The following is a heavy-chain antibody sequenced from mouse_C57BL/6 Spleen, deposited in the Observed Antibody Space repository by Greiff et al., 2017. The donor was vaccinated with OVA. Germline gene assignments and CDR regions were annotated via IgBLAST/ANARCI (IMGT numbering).Heavy chain of an antibody. Sequence: QVQLQQPGAELVKPGASVKRSCKASGYTFTSYWITWLKQRPGQGLEWMGDIYPGSGSTNYNEKFKRKVILSVDNSSSTASMQLSSLTSEDSAVYYCARGYYSSRGYIDVWGTGTTVTVSA. J-gene: IGHJ1*03. D-gene: IGHD1-1*01. CDR1: GYTFTSYW. V-gene: IGHV1-55*01. CDR3: ARGYYSSRGYIDV. CDR2: IYPGSGST.